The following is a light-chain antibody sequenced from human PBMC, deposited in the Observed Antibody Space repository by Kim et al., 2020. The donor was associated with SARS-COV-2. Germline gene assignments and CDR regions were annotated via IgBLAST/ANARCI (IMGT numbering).Light chain of an antibody. CDR1: QSVSSN. V-gene: IGKV3-15*01. CDR2: GTS. Sequence: EIVMTQSPATLSVSPGERATLSCRASQSVSSNLAWYQQKPGQAPRLLIYGTSTRATGIPARFSGSGSGTEFTLTISSLQSEDFAVYYCQQYKNWYTFGQGTKLEI. CDR3: QQYKNWYT. J-gene: IGKJ2*01.